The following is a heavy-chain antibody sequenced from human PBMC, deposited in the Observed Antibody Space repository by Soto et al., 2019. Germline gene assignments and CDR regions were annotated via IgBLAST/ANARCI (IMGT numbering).Heavy chain of an antibody. J-gene: IGHJ4*02. V-gene: IGHV3-33*01. CDR1: GYVFNHYG. D-gene: IGHD3-16*01. Sequence: QVQLVESGGGVVQPGRSLRLSCAASGYVFNHYGLHWVRQAPGKGLEWLTLTSYDGSNKQYPDSVKGRFTISRDESNNTVYPQMNSLRVDDTAVYYCAGWGGSRRSGYYVDRWGQGTRVTVSS. CDR2: TSYDGSNK. CDR3: AGWGGSRRSGYYVDR.